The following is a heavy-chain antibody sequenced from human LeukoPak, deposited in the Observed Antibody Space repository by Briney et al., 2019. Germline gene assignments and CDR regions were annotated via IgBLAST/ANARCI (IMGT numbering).Heavy chain of an antibody. Sequence: NPSETLSLTCAVYGGSFNDHYWNWIRQPPGKGLEWIGEINHSGSTNYNPSLKSRVTISVDTSKKQFSLKLTSVTAADTAVYYCARPGQLGSLYYGLDVWGQGTTVTVSS. J-gene: IGHJ6*02. CDR3: ARPGQLGSLYYGLDV. CDR1: GGSFNDHY. D-gene: IGHD3-10*01. V-gene: IGHV4-34*01. CDR2: INHSGST.